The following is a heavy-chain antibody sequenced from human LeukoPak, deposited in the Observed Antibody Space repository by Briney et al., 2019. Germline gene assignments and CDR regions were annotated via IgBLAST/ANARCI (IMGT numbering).Heavy chain of an antibody. D-gene: IGHD5-24*01. J-gene: IGHJ4*02. V-gene: IGHV4-34*01. Sequence: SETLSLTCDGSGGSCDDYYCSWMRQPPGKGLEWIGEIHPHGIFYYNSSLMSRVTISIDTSKSQFSLRLTSVTAADTAFYCARGRDRSKAGDHWGQGSLVTVSS. CDR2: IHPHGIF. CDR1: GGSCDDYY. CDR3: ARGRDRSKAGDH.